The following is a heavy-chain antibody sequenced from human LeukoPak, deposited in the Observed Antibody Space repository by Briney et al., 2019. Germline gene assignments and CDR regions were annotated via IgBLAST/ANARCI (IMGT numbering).Heavy chain of an antibody. CDR2: IIPIFGTA. Sequence: SVKISCKASGGTFSSYAISWVRQAPGQGLEWMGRIIPIFGTANYAQKFQGRVTITTDESTSTAYMELSRLRSEDTAVYYCSRDYGSCYPFAYWGQGTVVTVSS. J-gene: IGHJ4*02. D-gene: IGHD3-22*01. V-gene: IGHV1-69*05. CDR3: SRDYGSCYPFAY. CDR1: GGTFSSYA.